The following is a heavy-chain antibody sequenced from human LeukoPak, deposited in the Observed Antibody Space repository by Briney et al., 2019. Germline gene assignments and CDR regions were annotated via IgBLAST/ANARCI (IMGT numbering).Heavy chain of an antibody. D-gene: IGHD1-26*01. CDR1: GFTLSNYA. CDR2: IGGSGSA. J-gene: IGHJ4*02. V-gene: IGHV3-23*01. CDR3: AKRGAEVGTTVAPGDY. Sequence: GGSLRLSCAASGFTLSNYAMNWVRQAPGKGLEWVSGIGGSGSAYYADSVKGRFSISRDNSKNTLYLQMDNLRAEDTAVYYCAKRGAEVGTTVAPGDYWGQGTLLTVSS.